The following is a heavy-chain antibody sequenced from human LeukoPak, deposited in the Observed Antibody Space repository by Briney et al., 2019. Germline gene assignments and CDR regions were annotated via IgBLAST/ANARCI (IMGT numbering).Heavy chain of an antibody. V-gene: IGHV4-34*01. D-gene: IGHD6-13*01. J-gene: IGHJ6*03. CDR1: GGSFSGYY. CDR2: INHSGST. Sequence: SETLSLTCAVYGGSFSGYYWSWIRQPPGKGLEWIGEINHSGSTNYNPSLKSRVTISVDTSKNQFSLKLSSVTAADTAVYYCARKKYSSSWYFYYYMDVWGKGTTVTGSS. CDR3: ARKKYSSSWYFYYYMDV.